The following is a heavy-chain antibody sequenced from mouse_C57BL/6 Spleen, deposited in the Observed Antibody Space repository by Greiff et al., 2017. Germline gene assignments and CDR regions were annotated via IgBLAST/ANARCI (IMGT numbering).Heavy chain of an antibody. J-gene: IGHJ4*01. Sequence: WVKQRPGQGLEWIGEIDPSDSYTNYNQKFKGKATLTVDTSSSTAYMQLSSLTSEDSAVYYCARSLISYAMDYWGQGTSVTVSS. CDR2: IDPSDSYT. V-gene: IGHV1-50*01. CDR3: ARSLISYAMDY.